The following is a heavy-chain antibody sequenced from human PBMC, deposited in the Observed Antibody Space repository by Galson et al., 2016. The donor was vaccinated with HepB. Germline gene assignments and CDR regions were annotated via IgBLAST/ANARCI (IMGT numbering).Heavy chain of an antibody. Sequence: SLRLSCATSGFTFNNFTMNWVRQTPGKGLEWVGRIKSKVDYGTTEYGAPVNGRFTISRVDSENKMYLQMNSLKTEDTAVYYCTAGINSGTWGVPSDIWGQGTLVTVSS. V-gene: IGHV3-15*01. D-gene: IGHD1-26*01. CDR3: TAGINSGTWGVPSDI. J-gene: IGHJ4*02. CDR2: IKSKVDYGTT. CDR1: GFTFNNFT.